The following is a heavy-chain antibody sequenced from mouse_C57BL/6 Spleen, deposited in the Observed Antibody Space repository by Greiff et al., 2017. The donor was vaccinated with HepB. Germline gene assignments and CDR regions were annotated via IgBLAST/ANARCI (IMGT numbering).Heavy chain of an antibody. CDR2: IHPNSGST. J-gene: IGHJ3*01. Sequence: QVQLQQPGAELVKPGASVKLSCKASGYTFTSYWMPWVKQRPGQGLEWIGMIHPNSGSTNYNEKFKSKATLTVDKSSSTAYMQLSSLTSEDSAVYYCARRDWDEFAYWGQGTLVTVSA. CDR1: GYTFTSYW. CDR3: ARRDWDEFAY. V-gene: IGHV1-64*01. D-gene: IGHD4-1*01.